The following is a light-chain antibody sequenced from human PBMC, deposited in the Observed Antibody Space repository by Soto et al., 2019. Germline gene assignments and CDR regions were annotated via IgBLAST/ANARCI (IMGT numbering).Light chain of an antibody. CDR2: GPS. CDR1: QGVNTY. J-gene: IGKJ4*01. CDR3: QQYNNWPLT. V-gene: IGKV3-15*01. Sequence: EIVMTQSPATLSVSPGERATLFCRASQGVNTYLAWYQQKPGQAPRLLIYGPSTRATGIPARFSGSGSGTEFTLTISSLQSEDFAVYYCQQYNNWPLTFGGGTKVDIK.